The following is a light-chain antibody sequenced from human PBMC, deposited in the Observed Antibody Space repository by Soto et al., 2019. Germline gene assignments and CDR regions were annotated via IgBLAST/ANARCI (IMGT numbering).Light chain of an antibody. CDR3: QSYDTRLGDWV. Sequence: QSVLTQPPSVSGAPGQTVTISCSGSDSNIGAGYDLHWYQQVPGIAPKLLIHSNYLRASGVPDRFSASKSVTSASLAIIGLQADDEADYYCQSYDTRLGDWVFGGGTKLTVL. CDR2: SNY. J-gene: IGLJ3*02. V-gene: IGLV1-40*01. CDR1: DSNIGAGYD.